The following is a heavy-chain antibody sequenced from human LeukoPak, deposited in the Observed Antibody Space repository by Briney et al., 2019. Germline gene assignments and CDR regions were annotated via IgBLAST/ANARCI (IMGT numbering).Heavy chain of an antibody. V-gene: IGHV3-7*01. CDR2: IKLDGSEQ. D-gene: IGHD3-10*01. J-gene: IGHJ6*03. CDR1: GFTFSYYW. Sequence: GGSLRLSCAASGFTFSYYWMYWVRQAPGKGLEWVASIKLDGSEQYYLGSVKGRFTISRDNARNSLYLQMNSLRAEDTAMYYCARDSPRGWSMDIWGKGTTVTVSS. CDR3: ARDSPRGWSMDI.